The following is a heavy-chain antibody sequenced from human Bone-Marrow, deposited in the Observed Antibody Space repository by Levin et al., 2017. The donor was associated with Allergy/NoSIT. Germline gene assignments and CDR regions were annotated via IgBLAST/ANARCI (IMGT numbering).Heavy chain of an antibody. CDR2: ISSSSSYI. CDR1: GFTFSSYS. V-gene: IGHV3-21*01. CDR3: ARGRHDFWSGYPGWYFDL. J-gene: IGHJ2*01. Sequence: GGSLRLSCAASGFTFSSYSMNWVRQAPGKGLEWVSSISSSSSYIYYADSVKGRFTISRDNAKNSLYLQMNSLRAEDTAVYYCARGRHDFWSGYPGWYFDLWGRGTLVTVSS. D-gene: IGHD3-3*01.